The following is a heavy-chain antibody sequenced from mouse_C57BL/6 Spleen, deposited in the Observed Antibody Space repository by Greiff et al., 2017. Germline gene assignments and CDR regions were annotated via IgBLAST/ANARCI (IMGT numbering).Heavy chain of an antibody. D-gene: IGHD2-4*01. Sequence: QVQLQQSGAELARPGASVKLSCKASGYTFTSYGISWVKQRTGQGLEWIGEIYPRSGNTYYNEKFKGKATLTADKSSSTAYMELRSLTSEDSAVYFCARSLYDYDARGAMDDWGQGTSVTVSS. CDR3: ARSLYDYDARGAMDD. V-gene: IGHV1-81*01. J-gene: IGHJ4*01. CDR2: IYPRSGNT. CDR1: GYTFTSYG.